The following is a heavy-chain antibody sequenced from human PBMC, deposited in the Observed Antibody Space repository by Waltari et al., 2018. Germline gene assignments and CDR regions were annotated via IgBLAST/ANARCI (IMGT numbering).Heavy chain of an antibody. CDR3: ARDLCDRTKCHGMDV. D-gene: IGHD3-22*01. J-gene: IGHJ6*02. CDR1: EFTFRSYC. CDR2: ISYNERNI. V-gene: IGHV3-30*04. Sequence: QVQLVESGGGVVQPGRSLRLSCAASEFTFRSYCMHWVRQAPGKGLEWVAVISYNERNIYYVDSVKGRFTISRDNSKKTLYLQMNSLRPEDTAMYYCARDLCDRTKCHGMDVWGQGTTVTVSS.